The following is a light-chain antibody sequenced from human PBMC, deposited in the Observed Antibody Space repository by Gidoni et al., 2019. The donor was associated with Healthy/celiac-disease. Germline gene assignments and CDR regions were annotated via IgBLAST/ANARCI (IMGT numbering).Light chain of an antibody. CDR1: QSVSSN. CDR2: GAS. J-gene: IGKJ1*01. CDR3: QQYNNWPG. Sequence: EIVMTQSPATLSVSPGERATLSCRASQSVSSNLAWYQQKPGQAPRLLIYGASTRATGIPARFSGSGSGTEFTLIISSLQSEDFAVYYCQQYNNWPGFGQGTKVEIK. V-gene: IGKV3-15*01.